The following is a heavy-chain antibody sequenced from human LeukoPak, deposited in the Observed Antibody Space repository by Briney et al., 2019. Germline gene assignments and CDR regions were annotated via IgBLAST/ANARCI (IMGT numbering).Heavy chain of an antibody. CDR1: GFTFSSYG. CDR3: ARGTMFPYYFDY. CDR2: ISGSGGST. D-gene: IGHD3-10*02. Sequence: GGSLRLSCAASGFTFSSYGMSWVRQAPGKGLEWVSGISGSGGSTYYADSVKGRFTISRDNAKNSLYLQMNSLRAEDTAVYYCARGTMFPYYFDYWGQGTLVTVSS. J-gene: IGHJ4*02. V-gene: IGHV3-23*01.